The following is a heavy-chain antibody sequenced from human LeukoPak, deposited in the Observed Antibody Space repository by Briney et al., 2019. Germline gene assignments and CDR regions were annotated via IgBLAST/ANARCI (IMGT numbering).Heavy chain of an antibody. CDR1: GFTFSSYE. Sequence: GGSLRLSCAASGFTFSSYEVNWVRQAPGKGLEWVSYISSSGSTIYYADSVKGRFTISRDNAKNSLYLQMNSLRAEDTAVYYCARAQDTMIVVVINAFDIWGQGTMVTVSS. J-gene: IGHJ3*02. CDR2: ISSSGSTI. V-gene: IGHV3-48*03. D-gene: IGHD3-22*01. CDR3: ARAQDTMIVVVINAFDI.